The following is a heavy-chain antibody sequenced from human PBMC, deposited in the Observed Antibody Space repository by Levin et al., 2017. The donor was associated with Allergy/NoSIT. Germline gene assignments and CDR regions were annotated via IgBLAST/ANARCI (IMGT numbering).Heavy chain of an antibody. Sequence: SETLSLTCTVSGGSISSYYWSWIRQSPGKGLEWIGYIYSTGSTNYNPSLKSRVTISVDTSKNQFSLQLSSVTAADTAVYYCGRDGLGRGDPFDYWGQGTLVTVSS. CDR2: IYSTGST. J-gene: IGHJ4*02. CDR1: GGSISSYY. CDR3: GRDGLGRGDPFDY. D-gene: IGHD3/OR15-3a*01. V-gene: IGHV4-59*01.